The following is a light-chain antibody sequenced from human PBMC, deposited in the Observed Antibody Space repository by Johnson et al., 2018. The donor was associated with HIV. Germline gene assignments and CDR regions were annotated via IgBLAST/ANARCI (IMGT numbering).Light chain of an antibody. CDR3: GTWDTSLSAGV. J-gene: IGLJ1*01. V-gene: IGLV1-51*01. Sequence: QSVLTQPPSVSAAPGQKVTISCSGSSSNIGNNYISWYQQVPGTAPKLLIYDNDKRPLGIPDRFSGSKSGTSATLGITGLQTGDEADYYCGTWDTSLSAGVFGTGTKVTV. CDR2: DND. CDR1: SSNIGNNY.